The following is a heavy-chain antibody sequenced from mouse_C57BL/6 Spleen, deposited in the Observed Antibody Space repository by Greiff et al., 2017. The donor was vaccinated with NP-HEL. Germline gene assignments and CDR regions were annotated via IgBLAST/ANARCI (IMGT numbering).Heavy chain of an antibody. CDR3: AREEVGLDY. CDR1: GFTFSSYT. CDR2: ISGGGGNT. J-gene: IGHJ2*01. D-gene: IGHD1-1*01. V-gene: IGHV5-9*01. Sequence: EVQLVESGGGLVKPGGSLKLSCAASGFTFSSYTMSWVRQTPEKRLEWVATISGGGGNTYYPDSVKGRFTISRDNAKNTLYLQMSSLRSEDTALYYCAREEVGLDYWGQGTTLTVSS.